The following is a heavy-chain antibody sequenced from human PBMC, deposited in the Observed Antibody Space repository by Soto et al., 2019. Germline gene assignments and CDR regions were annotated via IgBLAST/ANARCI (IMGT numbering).Heavy chain of an antibody. CDR2: ISYDGGDK. V-gene: IGHV3-30-3*01. D-gene: IGHD3-16*02. Sequence: GGSLRLSCAASGFSFSSFAMHWVRQAPGKGLEWVSVISYDGGDKTYADSVKGRFTISRDNSRNTLYLQMNSLRPEDTAVYYCSSGRITFGGVIGLFDYWGQGAEVTVSS. J-gene: IGHJ4*02. CDR1: GFSFSSFA. CDR3: SSGRITFGGVIGLFDY.